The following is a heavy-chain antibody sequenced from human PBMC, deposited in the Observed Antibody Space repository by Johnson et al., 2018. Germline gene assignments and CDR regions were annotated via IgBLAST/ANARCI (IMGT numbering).Heavy chain of an antibody. CDR3: ARVGRDCYNRAWGDAFDI. D-gene: IGHD5-24*01. V-gene: IGHV3-23*04. CDR1: GFTFSSYA. J-gene: IGHJ3*02. CDR2: ISGSGGST. Sequence: QLVESGGGLVQPGGSLRLSCAASGFTFSSYAFSWVRQAPGKGLEWVSAISGSGGSTYYADSVKGRFTISRDNSKNTLYLQMGSLRAEEMAVYSWARVGRDCYNRAWGDAFDIWGQGTMVTVSS.